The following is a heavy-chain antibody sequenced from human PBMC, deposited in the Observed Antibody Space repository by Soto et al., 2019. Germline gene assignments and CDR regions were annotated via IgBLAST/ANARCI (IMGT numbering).Heavy chain of an antibody. J-gene: IGHJ6*02. CDR1: GGTFSSYA. Sequence: QVQLVQSGAEVKKPGSSVKVSCKASGGTFSSYAISWVRQAPGQGLEWMGGIIPIFGTANYAQKFQGRVTITADESTSTAYMELSSLRPEDTAVYYCARKDDGIAALLLPYYYYYYGMDVWGQGTTVTVSS. CDR2: IIPIFGTA. V-gene: IGHV1-69*12. CDR3: ARKDDGIAALLLPYYYYYYGMDV. D-gene: IGHD6-6*01.